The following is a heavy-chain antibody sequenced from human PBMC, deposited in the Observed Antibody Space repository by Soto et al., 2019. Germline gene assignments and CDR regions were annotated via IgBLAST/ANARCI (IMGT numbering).Heavy chain of an antibody. D-gene: IGHD6-13*01. CDR1: GYTFTSYA. J-gene: IGHJ3*02. Sequence: ASVKVSCKASGYTFTSYAMHWVRQAPGQRLEWMGWINAGNGNTKYSQKFQGRVTITRDTSASTAYMELSSLRSEDTAVYYCARDPGVQYSSSWYAFDIWGQGTMVTVSS. V-gene: IGHV1-3*01. CDR2: INAGNGNT. CDR3: ARDPGVQYSSSWYAFDI.